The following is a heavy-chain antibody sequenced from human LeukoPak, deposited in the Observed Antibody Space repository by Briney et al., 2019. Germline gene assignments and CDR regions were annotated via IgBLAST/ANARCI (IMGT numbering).Heavy chain of an antibody. Sequence: GGSLRLSCEGSGFTFSNYWMGWVRQAPGKGLQWVANIKTDGSEKYYVDSVGGRFTISRDNAKNSLYLQMNSLRAEDTAVYYCATYSSLNRREFQYWGQGTLLTVSS. V-gene: IGHV3-7*01. D-gene: IGHD3-22*01. CDR2: IKTDGSEK. J-gene: IGHJ1*01. CDR3: ATYSSLNRREFQY. CDR1: GFTFSNYW.